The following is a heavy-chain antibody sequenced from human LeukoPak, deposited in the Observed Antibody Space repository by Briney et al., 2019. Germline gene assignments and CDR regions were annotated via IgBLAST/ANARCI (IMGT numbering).Heavy chain of an antibody. CDR2: IYYSGST. CDR3: ARFLARGALTMVRGVGIGAFDI. D-gene: IGHD3-10*01. J-gene: IGHJ3*02. V-gene: IGHV4-59*08. Sequence: PSETLSLTCTVSGGSISSYYWSWIRQPPGKGLEWIGYIYYSGSTNYNPSLKSRVTISVDTSKNQFSLKLSSVTAADTAVYYCARFLARGALTMVRGVGIGAFDIWGQGTMVTGSS. CDR1: GGSISSYY.